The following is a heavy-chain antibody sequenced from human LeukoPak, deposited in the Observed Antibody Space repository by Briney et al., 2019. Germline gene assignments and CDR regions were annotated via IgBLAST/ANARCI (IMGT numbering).Heavy chain of an antibody. V-gene: IGHV1-18*01. D-gene: IGHD3-22*01. CDR2: ISAYNGNT. Sequence: GASVKVSCKASGYTFTSYGISWVRQAPGQGLEWMGWISAYNGNTNYAQKLQDRVTMTTDTSTSTAYMELRSLRSDDTAVYYCARTNVYYYASGDYYPYFDYWAQGTLVTVSS. CDR3: ARTNVYYYASGDYYPYFDY. J-gene: IGHJ4*02. CDR1: GYTFTSYG.